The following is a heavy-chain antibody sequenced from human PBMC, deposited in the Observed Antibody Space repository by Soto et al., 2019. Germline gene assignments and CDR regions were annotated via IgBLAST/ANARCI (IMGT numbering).Heavy chain of an antibody. CDR1: GESVAIDGGR. V-gene: IGHV6-1*01. D-gene: IGHD2-21*02. CDR3: ARGFRDCNMDS. Sequence: SRSLTGGGSGESVAIDGGRLNWKRKSPSRGLEWLGRTYYRSKCYIDYAVSVKSLITINPDTSKNQFSLQLNSVTPEDTAVYHCARGFRDCNMDSSG. J-gene: IGHJ5*01. CDR2: TYYRSKCYI.